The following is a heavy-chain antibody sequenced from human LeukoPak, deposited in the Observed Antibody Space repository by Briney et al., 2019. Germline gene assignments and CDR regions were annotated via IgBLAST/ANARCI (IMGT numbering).Heavy chain of an antibody. CDR2: ISYDGSNK. Sequence: PGGSLRLSCAASGFTFSSYGMHWVRQAPGKGLEWVAVISYDGSNKYYADSVKGRFTISRDNSKNTLYLQMNSLRAEDTAVYYCAKAYSGSYFSSADYWGQGTLVTVSS. V-gene: IGHV3-30*18. CDR1: GFTFSSYG. D-gene: IGHD1-26*01. CDR3: AKAYSGSYFSSADY. J-gene: IGHJ4*02.